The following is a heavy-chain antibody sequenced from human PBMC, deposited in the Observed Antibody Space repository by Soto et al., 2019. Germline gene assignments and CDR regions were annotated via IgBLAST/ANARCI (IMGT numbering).Heavy chain of an antibody. D-gene: IGHD4-17*01. J-gene: IGHJ3*02. CDR3: ARGRPTVTTEGGVHVFDI. Sequence: ASVKVSCKASGYTFTGYYMHWVRQAPGQGLEWMGWINPNSGGTNYAQKFQGWVTMTRDTSISTAYMELSRLRSDDTAVYYCARGRPTVTTEGGVHVFDIWGQGAMVTVS. V-gene: IGHV1-2*04. CDR2: INPNSGGT. CDR1: GYTFTGYY.